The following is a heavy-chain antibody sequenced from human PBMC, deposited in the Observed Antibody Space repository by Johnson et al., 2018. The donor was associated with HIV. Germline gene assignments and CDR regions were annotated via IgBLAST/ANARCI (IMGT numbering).Heavy chain of an antibody. CDR1: GFTFSTSG. CDR3: AKAYSVAGLRDAFDI. V-gene: IGHV3-30*18. D-gene: IGHD6-19*01. CDR2: ISYDGTNK. Sequence: QVQLVESGGGVVQPGRSLRLSCAASGFTFSTSGMHWVRQAPGKGMEWVAVISYDGTNKYYADSVKGRFTISRDNSKNTVYLQMNSLRAEDTAMYYCAKAYSVAGLRDAFDIWGQGTMVTVSS. J-gene: IGHJ3*02.